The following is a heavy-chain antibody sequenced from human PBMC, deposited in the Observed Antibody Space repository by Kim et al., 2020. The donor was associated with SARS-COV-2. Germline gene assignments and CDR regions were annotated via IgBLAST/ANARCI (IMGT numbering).Heavy chain of an antibody. CDR3: ARGGMYGPGY. J-gene: IGHJ4*02. V-gene: IGHV4-31*02. D-gene: IGHD2-8*01. Sequence: STYYNPSLKSRVTISVDTSKNQFSLKLSSVTAADTAVYYCARGGMYGPGYWGQGTLVTVSS. CDR2: ST.